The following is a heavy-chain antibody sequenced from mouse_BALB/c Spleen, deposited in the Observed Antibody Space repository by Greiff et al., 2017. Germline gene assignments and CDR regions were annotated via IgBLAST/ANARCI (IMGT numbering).Heavy chain of an antibody. CDR1: GYTFTSYW. V-gene: IGHV1-5*01. Sequence: EVQLQESGTVLARPGASVKMSCKASGYTFTSYWMHWVKQRPGQGLEWIGAIYPGNSDTSYNQKFKGKAKLTAVTSTSTAYMELSSLTNEDSAVYYCTYYGSSYLFAYWGQGTLVTVSA. D-gene: IGHD1-1*01. CDR2: IYPGNSDT. J-gene: IGHJ3*01. CDR3: TYYGSSYLFAY.